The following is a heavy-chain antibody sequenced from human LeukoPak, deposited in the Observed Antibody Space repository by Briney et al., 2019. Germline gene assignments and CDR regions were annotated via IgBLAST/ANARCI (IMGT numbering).Heavy chain of an antibody. CDR2: IYTSGST. J-gene: IGHJ4*02. D-gene: IGHD2-2*01. CDR3: ARDRYCSSTSCYAELDY. Sequence: SETLSLTCTVSGGSLSSGSYYWSWIRQPAGKGLEWLGRIYTSGSTNYNPSLKSRVTISVDTSKNQFSLKLSSVTAADTAVYHCARDRYCSSTSCYAELDYWGQGALVTVSS. CDR1: GGSLSSGSYY. V-gene: IGHV4-61*02.